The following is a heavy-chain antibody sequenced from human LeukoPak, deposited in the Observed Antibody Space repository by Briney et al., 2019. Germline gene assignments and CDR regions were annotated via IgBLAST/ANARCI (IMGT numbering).Heavy chain of an antibody. D-gene: IGHD6-25*01. J-gene: IGHJ3*02. V-gene: IGHV4-31*03. CDR3: ARGVRHDAFDI. Sequence: SETLSLTCTVSGGSIGSGGYYWSWIRQHPGKGLEWIGYIYYSGSTYYNPSLKSRVTISVDTSKNQFSLKLSSVTAADTAVYYCARGVRHDAFDIWGQGTMVTVSS. CDR2: IYYSGST. CDR1: GGSIGSGGYY.